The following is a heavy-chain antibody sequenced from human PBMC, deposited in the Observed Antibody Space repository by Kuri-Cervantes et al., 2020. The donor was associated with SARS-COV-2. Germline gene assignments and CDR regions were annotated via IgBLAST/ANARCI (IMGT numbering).Heavy chain of an antibody. CDR1: GYTFTSHG. V-gene: IGHV1-18*01. D-gene: IGHD3-3*01. CDR2: ISAYNGNT. J-gene: IGHJ6*03. Sequence: ASVKVSCKASGYTFTSHGISWVRQAPGQGLEWMGWISAYNGNTNYAQKLQGRVTMTTDTSTSTAYMELRSLRSDDTAVYYCARLLSSTIFGVVIGYYMDVWGKGTTVTVSS. CDR3: ARLLSSTIFGVVIGYYMDV.